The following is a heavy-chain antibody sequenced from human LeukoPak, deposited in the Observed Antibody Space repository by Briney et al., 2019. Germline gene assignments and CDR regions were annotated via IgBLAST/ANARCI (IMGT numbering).Heavy chain of an antibody. J-gene: IGHJ6*03. CDR1: GFTFSNYR. CDR3: AKEGFSRGYYYYYYMDV. V-gene: IGHV3-74*01. CDR2: INRDGSTT. D-gene: IGHD6-13*01. Sequence: GGSLRLSCAASGFTFSNYRMHWVRQVPGKGLVWVSLINRDGSTTNYADSVKGRFTISRDNSKNTLYVQMNSLRTEDTAVYYCAKEGFSRGYYYYYYMDVWGKGTTVTVSS.